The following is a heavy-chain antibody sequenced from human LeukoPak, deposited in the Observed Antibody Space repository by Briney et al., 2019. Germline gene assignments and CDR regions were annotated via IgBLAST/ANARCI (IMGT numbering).Heavy chain of an antibody. CDR2: ISYDGSNK. CDR3: AKDHYRTTVTTGWFDP. D-gene: IGHD4-17*01. Sequence: PGRSLRLSCAASGFTFDNYAMHWVRQAPGKGLECVAVISYDGSNKYYRDFLKGRFTISRDNSKKSLYLQMNSLRAEDTAVYYCAKDHYRTTVTTGWFDPWGQGTLVTVSS. CDR1: GFTFDNYA. J-gene: IGHJ5*02. V-gene: IGHV3-30-3*01.